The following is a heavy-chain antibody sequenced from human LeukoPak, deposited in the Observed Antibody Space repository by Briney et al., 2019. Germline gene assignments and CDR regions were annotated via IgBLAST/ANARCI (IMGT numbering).Heavy chain of an antibody. CDR1: GFTFSSYE. CDR3: ARLNGEATIFGY. D-gene: IGHD5-12*01. Sequence: GGSLRLSCAASGFTFSSYEMNWVRQAPGKGPEWVSYISTSASTIYYADSVRGRFTISRDNAKNSLYLQMNSLRAEDTAVYYCARLNGEATIFGYWGQGSLVTVSS. J-gene: IGHJ4*02. V-gene: IGHV3-48*03. CDR2: ISTSASTI.